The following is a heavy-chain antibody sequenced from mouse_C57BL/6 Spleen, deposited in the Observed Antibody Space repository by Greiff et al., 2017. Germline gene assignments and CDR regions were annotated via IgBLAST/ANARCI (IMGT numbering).Heavy chain of an antibody. J-gene: IGHJ4*01. CDR1: GFNINDYY. D-gene: IGHD4-1*02. CDR3: IPNWNRYAIDY. Sequence: EVHLVESGAELVRPGALVKLSCTASGFNINDYYLHWVKQRPEQGLEWIGRIDPDDGDTEYAPKFKGKATMTADTSSNTSYLQRSSLTSEDTAFYYCIPNWNRYAIDYWGQGTSVTVST. CDR2: IDPDDGDT. V-gene: IGHV14-1*01.